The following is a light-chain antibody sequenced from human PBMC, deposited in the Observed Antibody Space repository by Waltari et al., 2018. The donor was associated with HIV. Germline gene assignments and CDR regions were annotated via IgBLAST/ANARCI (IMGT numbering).Light chain of an antibody. J-gene: IGLJ2*01. V-gene: IGLV2-11*01. CDR1: SSAVDCYDA. CDR2: EVM. CDR3: CSYASSYTYVL. Sequence: QSALPQPRSVSASLAQSVTISCTGTSSAVDCYDAVAWYLQHPGKVPKLIIYEVMKRPSGVPDRFSGSKSGTSASLAISGLQTEDEADYFCCSYASSYTYVLFGGGTKLTVL.